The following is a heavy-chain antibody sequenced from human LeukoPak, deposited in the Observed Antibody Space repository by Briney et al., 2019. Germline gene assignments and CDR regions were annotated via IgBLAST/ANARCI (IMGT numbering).Heavy chain of an antibody. CDR2: LGTPGDT. CDR3: ARGDSSGYQRNTKLDY. D-gene: IGHD3-22*01. CDR1: GFSFSSYD. Sequence: GGSLRLSCAASGFSFSSYDMHWVSQNTGKGLEWVLALGTPGDTFYPGSVKGRFTISRENAKNSLYIQMNSLRAGDTAVYYCARGDSSGYQRNTKLDYWGQGTLVTVSS. V-gene: IGHV3-13*01. J-gene: IGHJ4*02.